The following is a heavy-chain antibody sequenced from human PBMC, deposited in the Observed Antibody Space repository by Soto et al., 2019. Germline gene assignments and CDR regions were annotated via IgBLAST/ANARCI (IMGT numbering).Heavy chain of an antibody. CDR1: GFTFSSNA. Sequence: GGSLRLSCAASGFTFSSNAMSWVRQAPGKGLEWVSHISGSGGVTYYADSVKGRFTISRDNSKNTLNLQMNRLRVEDTAVYYCAREGVYSDYGDAFDIWGQGTMVTVSS. V-gene: IGHV3-23*01. CDR3: AREGVYSDYGDAFDI. D-gene: IGHD5-12*01. J-gene: IGHJ3*02. CDR2: ISGSGGVT.